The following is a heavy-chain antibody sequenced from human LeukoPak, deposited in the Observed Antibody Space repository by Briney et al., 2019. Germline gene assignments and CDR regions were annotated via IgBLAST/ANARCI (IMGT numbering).Heavy chain of an antibody. Sequence: GGSLRLSCAASGFTFNTYWMNWVRQAPGKGLEWVSYISISSSTIYYADSVKGRFTISRDNAKNSLYLQMNSLRAEDTAVYYCARGVPTGVDYFDYWGQGTLVTVSS. V-gene: IGHV3-48*04. CDR1: GFTFNTYW. J-gene: IGHJ4*02. CDR3: ARGVPTGVDYFDY. D-gene: IGHD2-8*02. CDR2: ISISSSTI.